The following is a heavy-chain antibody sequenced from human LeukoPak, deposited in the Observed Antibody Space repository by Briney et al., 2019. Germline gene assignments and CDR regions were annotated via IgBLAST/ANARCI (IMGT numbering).Heavy chain of an antibody. J-gene: IGHJ3*02. CDR1: GYTFTGYY. Sequence: GASVKVSCKASGYTFTGYYMHWVRQAPGQGLEWMGWINPNSGGTNYAQKFQGRVTMTRDTSISTAYMELSRLRSDDTAVYYCARVDYDILTGYYHVGAFDIWGQGTMVTVSS. CDR3: ARVDYDILTGYYHVGAFDI. V-gene: IGHV1-2*02. CDR2: INPNSGGT. D-gene: IGHD3-9*01.